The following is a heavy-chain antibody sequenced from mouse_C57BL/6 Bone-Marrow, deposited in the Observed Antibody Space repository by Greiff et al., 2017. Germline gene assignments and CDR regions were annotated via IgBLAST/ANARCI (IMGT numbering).Heavy chain of an antibody. D-gene: IGHD3-2*02. CDR1: GFTFSSYG. Sequence: EVKLMESGGDLVKPGGSLKLSCAASGFTFSSYGMSWVRQTPDKRLEWVATISSGGSYTYYQDSVKGRFTISRDNAKNTLYLQMRSLKSEVTAMYYCSRLHSSGYPWFAYWGQGTLVTVSA. CDR2: ISSGGSYT. V-gene: IGHV5-6*01. J-gene: IGHJ3*01. CDR3: SRLHSSGYPWFAY.